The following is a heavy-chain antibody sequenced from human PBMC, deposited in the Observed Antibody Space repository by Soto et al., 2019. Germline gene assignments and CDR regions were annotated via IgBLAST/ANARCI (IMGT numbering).Heavy chain of an antibody. CDR2: INAGNGNT. CDR1: GYTFTSYA. J-gene: IGHJ6*02. V-gene: IGHV1-3*01. Sequence: ASVKVSCKASGYTFTSYAMHWVRQAPGQRLEWMGWINAGNGNTKYSQKFQGRVTITRDTSASTAYMELSSLRSEDTAVYYCARSPSAVVVPAAIDYYYYGMDVWGQGTTVTVSS. D-gene: IGHD2-2*01. CDR3: ARSPSAVVVPAAIDYYYYGMDV.